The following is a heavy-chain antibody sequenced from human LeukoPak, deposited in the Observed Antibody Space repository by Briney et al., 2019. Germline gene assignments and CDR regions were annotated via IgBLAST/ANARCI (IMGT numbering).Heavy chain of an antibody. CDR3: AGVQLIAVAGTKPYYGMDV. Sequence: ADTLPHPRSLSGVSISSYSWSWIRHPAGKGLEWICCINTSGGTTYNPSLKSRVPMSADTSRNQFSLQLSSVAAADTAVYDRAGVQLIAVAGTKPYYGMDVWGGGTTVTVPS. V-gene: IGHV4-4*07. J-gene: IGHJ6*04. D-gene: IGHD6-19*01. CDR2: INTSGGT. CDR1: GVSISSYS.